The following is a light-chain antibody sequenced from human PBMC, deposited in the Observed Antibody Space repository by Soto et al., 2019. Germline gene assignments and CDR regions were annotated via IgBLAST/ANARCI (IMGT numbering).Light chain of an antibody. CDR1: SSDVGSYNL. J-gene: IGLJ2*01. CDR3: CSYAGSSTFEGVV. CDR2: EGT. V-gene: IGLV2-23*03. Sequence: QSALTQPASVSGSPGQSITISCTGTSSDVGSYNLVSWYQQHPGKAPKLMIYEGTKRPSGVSYRFSGSKSGNTASLTISGLQAEDEAHYYCCSYAGSSTFEGVVFGGGTKLTV.